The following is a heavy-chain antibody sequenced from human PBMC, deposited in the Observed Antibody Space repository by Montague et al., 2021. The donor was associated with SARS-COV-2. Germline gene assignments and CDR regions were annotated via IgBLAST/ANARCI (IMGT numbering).Heavy chain of an antibody. CDR3: TSGREGNYNVMDV. D-gene: IGHD1-1*01. Sequence: CAISGDSVSSNSATWNWVRQSSSRGLEWLGRTYYRSEWDNDYAVSVRGRVTINPDTSKNQFSLQLNSVTPEDTAIYYCTSGREGNYNVMDVWGQGTTVTVSS. V-gene: IGHV6-1*01. CDR2: TYYRSEWDN. J-gene: IGHJ6*02. CDR1: GDSVSSNSAT.